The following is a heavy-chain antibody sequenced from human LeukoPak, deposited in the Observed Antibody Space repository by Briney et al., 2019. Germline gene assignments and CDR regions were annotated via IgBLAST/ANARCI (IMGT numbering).Heavy chain of an antibody. CDR2: ISAYNGNT. CDR1: GYTFTSYG. CDR3: ARGLRLGELSFDFDY. Sequence: GVSVKVSCKASGYTFTSYGISWVRQAPGQGLEWMGWISAYNGNTNYAQKLQGRVTMTTDTSTSTAYMELRSLRSDDTAVYYCARGLRLGELSFDFDYWGQGTLVTVSS. J-gene: IGHJ4*02. D-gene: IGHD3-16*02. V-gene: IGHV1-18*04.